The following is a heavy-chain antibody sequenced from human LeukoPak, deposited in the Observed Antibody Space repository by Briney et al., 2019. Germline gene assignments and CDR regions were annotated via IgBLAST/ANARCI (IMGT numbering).Heavy chain of an antibody. CDR2: INPSGGST. Sequence: ASVKVSCKASGYTFTRYYMHWARQAPRQGLEWMGIINPSGGSTSYAQKFQGRVTMTRDMSTSTVYMELSSLRSEDTAVYYCASQNCSSTSCDLDYYYYMDVWGKGTTVTVSS. J-gene: IGHJ6*03. V-gene: IGHV1-46*01. D-gene: IGHD2-2*01. CDR3: ASQNCSSTSCDLDYYYYMDV. CDR1: GYTFTRYY.